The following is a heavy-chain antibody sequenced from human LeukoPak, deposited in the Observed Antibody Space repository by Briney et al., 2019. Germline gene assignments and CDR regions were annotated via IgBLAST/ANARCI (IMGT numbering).Heavy chain of an antibody. CDR3: ARDPGYCSGGSCWPYYFDY. CDR1: GGSISSSSYY. CDR2: IYYSGST. D-gene: IGHD2-15*01. Sequence: SETLSLTCTVSGGSISSSSYYWGWIRQPPGTGLEWIGSIYYSGSTYYNPSLKSRVTISVDTSKNQFSLKLSSVTAADTAVYYCARDPGYCSGGSCWPYYFDYWGQGTLVTVSS. V-gene: IGHV4-39*07. J-gene: IGHJ4*02.